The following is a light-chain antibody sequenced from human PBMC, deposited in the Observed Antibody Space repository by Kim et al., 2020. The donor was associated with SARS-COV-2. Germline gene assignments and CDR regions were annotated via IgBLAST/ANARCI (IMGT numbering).Light chain of an antibody. CDR1: QYITNY. CDR2: SAS. Sequence: DIQMTQSPSAMSASVGDRVTITCRASQYITNYLVWFQQKPGKVPKRLIYSASNLQSGVPSRFSGSGSGTEFTLTISSLQPEDFATYYCLQQFSYPLTFGGGTKVDIK. J-gene: IGKJ4*01. CDR3: LQQFSYPLT. V-gene: IGKV1-17*03.